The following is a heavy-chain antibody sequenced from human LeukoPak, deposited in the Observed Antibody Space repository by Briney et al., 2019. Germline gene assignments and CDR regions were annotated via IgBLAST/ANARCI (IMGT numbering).Heavy chain of an antibody. CDR1: GFTFSGSA. J-gene: IGHJ4*02. CDR3: TRPGIVGATVDY. V-gene: IGHV3-73*01. D-gene: IGHD1-26*01. CDR2: IRSKANSYAT. Sequence: PGGSLRLSCAASGFTFSGSAMHWVRQASGKGLEWVGRIRSKANSYATAYAASVEGRFTSSRDDSKNTEYLKMNSLKTEDTAVYYCTRPGIVGATVDYWGQGTLVTVSS.